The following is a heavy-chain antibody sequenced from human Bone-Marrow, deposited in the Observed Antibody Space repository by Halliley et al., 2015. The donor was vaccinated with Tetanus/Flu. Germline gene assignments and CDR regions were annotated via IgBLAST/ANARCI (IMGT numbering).Heavy chain of an antibody. Sequence: SLRLSCAASGFSFSSYEMNWLRQAPGQGLEWLSYISHSGGIIYYADSVKGRFTISRDNAQNSLYLQMNSLRAEDTAVYYCAREVPHRGGDACDLWGQGTVVTVSS. CDR1: GFSFSSYE. V-gene: IGHV3-48*03. J-gene: IGHJ3*01. CDR2: ISHSGGII. CDR3: AREVPHRGGDACDL.